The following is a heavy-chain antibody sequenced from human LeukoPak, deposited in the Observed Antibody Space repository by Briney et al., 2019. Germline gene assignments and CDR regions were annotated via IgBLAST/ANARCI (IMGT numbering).Heavy chain of an antibody. CDR1: GGSISSSSYY. Sequence: ETLSLTCTVSGGSISSSSYYWGWIRQPPGKGLEWIGSIYYSGSTYYNPSLKSRVTISVDTSKNQFSLKLSSVTVADTAVYYCARERSRRFLEWLPYFYYMDVWGKGTTVTVSS. CDR3: ARERSRRFLEWLPYFYYMDV. CDR2: IYYSGST. J-gene: IGHJ6*03. V-gene: IGHV4-39*02. D-gene: IGHD3-3*01.